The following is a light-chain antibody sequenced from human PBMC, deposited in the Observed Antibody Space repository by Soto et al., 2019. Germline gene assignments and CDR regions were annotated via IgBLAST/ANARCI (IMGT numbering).Light chain of an antibody. CDR2: AAS. J-gene: IGKJ5*01. V-gene: IGKV1-33*01. CDR1: QDISDF. CDR3: QQYDDLPIT. Sequence: IQMTQSPSSLFASVGDRVTITCQASQDISDFLNWYQVKPGKAPKVLIYAASTLPTGVPSRFSGSGSGTDFTFTISSLQHEDSATYYCQQYDDLPITFGQGTRLEIK.